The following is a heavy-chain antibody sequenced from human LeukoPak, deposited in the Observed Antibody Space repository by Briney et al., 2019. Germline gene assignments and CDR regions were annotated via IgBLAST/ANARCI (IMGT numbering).Heavy chain of an antibody. J-gene: IGHJ6*03. CDR2: ISISSTYI. Sequence: GGSLRLSCAASGFTFSSYSMNWVRQAPGKGLEWISSISISSTYIYYADSVKGRFTISRDNAKNSLHLQMNSLRAEDTAVYYCARDLLEAKLVSYPYYYYYMDVWGKGTTVTISS. V-gene: IGHV3-21*01. D-gene: IGHD6-13*01. CDR3: ARDLLEAKLVSYPYYYYYMDV. CDR1: GFTFSSYS.